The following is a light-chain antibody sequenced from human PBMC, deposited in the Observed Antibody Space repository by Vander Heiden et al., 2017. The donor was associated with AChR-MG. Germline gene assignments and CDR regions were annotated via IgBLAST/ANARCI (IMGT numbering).Light chain of an antibody. CDR1: PGDSTD. J-gene: IGKJ4*01. Sequence: EIVMAQSLATLSASPGERAPLSSRPSPGDSTDLAWYQQKPGQAPRLLIYDTSTRATGVPARFSGSGSGTEFTLTISSLQSEDFAVYYCQQYKNWPPLTFGGGTKVEIK. V-gene: IGKV3-15*01. CDR2: DTS. CDR3: QQYKNWPPLT.